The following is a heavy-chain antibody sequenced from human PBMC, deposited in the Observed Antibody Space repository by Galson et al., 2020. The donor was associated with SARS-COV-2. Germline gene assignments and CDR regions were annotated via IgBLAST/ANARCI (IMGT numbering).Heavy chain of an antibody. J-gene: IGHJ3*01. Sequence: QLGESLKISCEASGFTFSTYGMHWVRQAPGKGLEWVAFIPYDGSIKYYTESVKGRFSISRDNSRNTLHLQMSSLRADDAAVYYCAKEGDQLGGSTFDLWGQGTMVTVSS. CDR1: GFTFSTYG. CDR2: IPYDGSIK. D-gene: IGHD3-16*01. V-gene: IGHV3-30*02. CDR3: AKEGDQLGGSTFDL.